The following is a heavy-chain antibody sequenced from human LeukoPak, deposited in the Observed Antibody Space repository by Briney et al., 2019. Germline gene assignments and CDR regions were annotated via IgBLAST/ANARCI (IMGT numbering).Heavy chain of an antibody. D-gene: IGHD2-21*02. CDR1: GYTFTSYG. V-gene: IGHV1-18*01. J-gene: IGHJ4*02. CDR3: ARDKLPLAYCGGDCYFPFDY. Sequence: ASVKVSCKASGYTFTSYGISWVRQAPGQGLEWMGWISAYNGNTNYAQKLQGRVTMTTDTSTSTAYMELRSLRSDDTAVYYCARDKLPLAYCGGDCYFPFDYWGQGTLVTVSS. CDR2: ISAYNGNT.